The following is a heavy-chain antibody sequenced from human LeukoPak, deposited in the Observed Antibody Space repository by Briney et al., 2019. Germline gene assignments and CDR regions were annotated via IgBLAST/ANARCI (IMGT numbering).Heavy chain of an antibody. CDR3: ARTRELLRDYDCYYMDV. CDR1: GFTFSSYS. Sequence: GGSLRLSCAASGFTFSSYSMNWVRQAPGKGLEWVSSISTSSSYIYYADSVKGRFTISRDNAKNSLYLQMNSLRAEDTALYYCARTRELLRDYDCYYMDVWGKGTTVTVSS. D-gene: IGHD1-26*01. CDR2: ISTSSSYI. J-gene: IGHJ6*03. V-gene: IGHV3-21*04.